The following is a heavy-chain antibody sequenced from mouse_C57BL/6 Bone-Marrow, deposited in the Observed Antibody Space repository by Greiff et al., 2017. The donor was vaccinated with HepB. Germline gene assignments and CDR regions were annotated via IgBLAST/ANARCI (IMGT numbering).Heavy chain of an antibody. J-gene: IGHJ4*01. V-gene: IGHV1-64*01. CDR1: GYTFTSYW. Sequence: QVHVKQPGAELVKPGASVKLSCKASGYTFTSYWMHWVKQRPGQGLEWIGMIHPNSGSTNYNEKFKSKATLTVDKSSSTAYMQLSSLTSEDSAVYYCARGEDYYAMDYWGQGTSVTVSS. CDR3: ARGEDYYAMDY. CDR2: IHPNSGST.